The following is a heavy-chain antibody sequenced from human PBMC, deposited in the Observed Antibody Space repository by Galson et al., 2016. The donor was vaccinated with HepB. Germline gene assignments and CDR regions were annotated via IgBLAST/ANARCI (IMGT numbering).Heavy chain of an antibody. Sequence: SETLSLTCAVSGGSICSSNWWNWVRQPPGKGLEWIGEIYHSGSTNYKSSLKSRVTISVDKSKNQLSLKLSSVTAADTAVYYCARGADETYYDILTGPYYYGIDVWGQGTLVTVSS. D-gene: IGHD3-9*01. CDR3: ARGADETYYDILTGPYYYGIDV. V-gene: IGHV4-4*02. CDR1: GGSICSSNW. CDR2: IYHSGST. J-gene: IGHJ6*02.